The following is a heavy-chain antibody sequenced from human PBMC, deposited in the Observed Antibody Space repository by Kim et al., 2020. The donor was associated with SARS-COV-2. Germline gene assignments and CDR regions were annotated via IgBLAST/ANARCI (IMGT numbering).Heavy chain of an antibody. Sequence: YDNPSLKSRVIISVDTSRNQFSLKLTSVTAADTAVYYCARRSRGDGSPGYWGQGTLVTVSS. CDR3: ARRSRGDGSPGY. V-gene: IGHV4-39*01. J-gene: IGHJ4*02. D-gene: IGHD3-16*01.